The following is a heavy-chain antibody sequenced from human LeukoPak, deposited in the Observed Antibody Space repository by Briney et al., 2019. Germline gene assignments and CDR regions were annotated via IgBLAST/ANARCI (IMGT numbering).Heavy chain of an antibody. CDR2: IYYSGST. J-gene: IGHJ5*02. CDR1: GGSISGYY. Sequence: PSETLSLTCTVSGGSISGYYWSWIRQPPGKGLEWIGYIYYSGSTNYNPSLRSRVTISVDTSKNQFSLKLSSVTAADTAVYYCARGVYYDTSDNRFDPWGQGTLVTVSS. D-gene: IGHD3-22*01. V-gene: IGHV4-59*01. CDR3: ARGVYYDTSDNRFDP.